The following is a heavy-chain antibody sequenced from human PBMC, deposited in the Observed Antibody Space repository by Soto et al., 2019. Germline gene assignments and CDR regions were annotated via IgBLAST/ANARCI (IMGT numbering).Heavy chain of an antibody. CDR2: ISSNGGST. J-gene: IGHJ3*01. Sequence: PGGSLRLSCSASGFTFSSYAMHWVRQAPGKGLEYVSAISSNGGSTYYADSVKGRFTISRDNSKNTLYLQMSSLRAEDTAVYYCVKSYPSPGIAASPWGQGTMVTVSS. CDR1: GFTFSSYA. V-gene: IGHV3-64D*08. CDR3: VKSYPSPGIAASP. D-gene: IGHD6-13*01.